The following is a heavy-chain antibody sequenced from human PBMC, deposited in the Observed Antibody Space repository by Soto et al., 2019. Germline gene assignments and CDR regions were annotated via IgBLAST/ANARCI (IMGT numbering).Heavy chain of an antibody. V-gene: IGHV4-59*08. CDR2: MYYGGRT. CDR3: ARGTPSPLIVRSSRGPWSDP. Sequence: PSETLSLTCTVSGGSISSYYWSWIRQPPGKGLEWIGYMYYGGRTNYNPSLKSRVTISVDTSKMQVSLKLSSVTAADTAVYFCARGTPSPLIVRSSRGPWSDPGGKGTLVTVSS. D-gene: IGHD2-15*01. CDR1: GGSISSYY. J-gene: IGHJ5*02.